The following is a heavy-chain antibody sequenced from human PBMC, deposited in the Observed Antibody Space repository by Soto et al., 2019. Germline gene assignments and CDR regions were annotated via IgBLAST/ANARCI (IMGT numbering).Heavy chain of an antibody. CDR1: GYTFTSYG. D-gene: IGHD6-13*01. J-gene: IGHJ4*02. CDR3: ARVPGIAAVGPPFDY. V-gene: IGHV1-18*01. CDR2: ISAYNGNT. Sequence: ASVKVSCKASGYTFTSYGISWVRQAPGQGLEWMGWISAYNGNTNYAQKLQGRVTMTTDTSTSTAYMELRSLRSDDTAVYYSARVPGIAAVGPPFDYWGRGPLVTSSS.